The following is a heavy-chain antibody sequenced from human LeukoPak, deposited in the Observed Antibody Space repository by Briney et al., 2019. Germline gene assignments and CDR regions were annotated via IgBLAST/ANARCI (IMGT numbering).Heavy chain of an antibody. Sequence: ASVKVSCKASGYTFTSYYMHWVRQAPGQGLEWMGIINPSGGSTSYAQKFQGRVTMTRDTSTSTVYMELSSLRSEDTAVYYCARDLRLYDFWGGYYFHYYYYYGMDVWGQGTTVTVSS. CDR1: GYTFTSYY. J-gene: IGHJ6*02. CDR2: INPSGGST. V-gene: IGHV1-46*01. D-gene: IGHD3-3*01. CDR3: ARDLRLYDFWGGYYFHYYYYYGMDV.